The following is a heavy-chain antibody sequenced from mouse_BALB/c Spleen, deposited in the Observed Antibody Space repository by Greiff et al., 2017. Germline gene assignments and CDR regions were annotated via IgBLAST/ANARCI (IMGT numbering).Heavy chain of an antibody. Sequence: DVKLVESGGGLVKPGGSLKLSCAASGFTFSSYAMSWVRQTPEKRLEWVASISSGGSTYYPDSVKGRFTISRDNARNILYLQMSSLRSEDTAMYYCARRDYYNGSRGYFDNGGQGTTLTVPS. V-gene: IGHV5-6-5*01. J-gene: IGHJ2*01. CDR2: ISSGGST. D-gene: IGHD1-1*01. CDR1: GFTFSSYA. CDR3: ARRDYYNGSRGYFDN.